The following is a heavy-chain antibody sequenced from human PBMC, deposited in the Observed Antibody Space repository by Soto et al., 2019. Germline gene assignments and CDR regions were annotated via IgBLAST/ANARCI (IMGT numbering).Heavy chain of an antibody. CDR2: IQTGGAT. Sequence: QLVESEGGLFQAGGSTRLSCLVSGFTVGNFDMAWVRQAPGKGLEWASIIQTGGATYYSDSAQGRFTISRDNSKNTVYLQMNSLRVEDTGVYSCVRVLYDSGVVDFWGQGSLITVS. CDR1: GFTVGNFD. CDR3: VRVLYDSGVVDF. D-gene: IGHD5-12*01. V-gene: IGHV3-53*01. J-gene: IGHJ4*02.